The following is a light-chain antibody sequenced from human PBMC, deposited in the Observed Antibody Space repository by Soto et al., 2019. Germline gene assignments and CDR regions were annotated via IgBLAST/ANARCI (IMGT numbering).Light chain of an antibody. Sequence: EIVMTQSPATLSVSPGEGATLSCRASQGIGDTLAWYQQKPGQTPRLLSYDTSIRATGVPARFSGSRSGAECNLTISCLQSEDVAVYDCQHYVTWPLTCGGGTKVESK. V-gene: IGKV3-15*01. J-gene: IGKJ4*01. CDR3: QHYVTWPLT. CDR1: QGIGDT. CDR2: DTS.